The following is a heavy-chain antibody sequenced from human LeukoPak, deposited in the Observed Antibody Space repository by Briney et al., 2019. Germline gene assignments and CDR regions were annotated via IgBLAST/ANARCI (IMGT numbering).Heavy chain of an antibody. CDR1: GGSFSGYY. CDR3: ARVRVAGICDY. Sequence: SETLSLTCAVYGGSFSGYYWSWIRQPTGKGLEWIGEINHSGSTNYNPSLKSRVTISVDTSKNQFSLKLSSVTAADTAVYYCARVRVAGICDYWGQGTLVTVSS. V-gene: IGHV4-34*01. J-gene: IGHJ4*02. D-gene: IGHD6-19*01. CDR2: INHSGST.